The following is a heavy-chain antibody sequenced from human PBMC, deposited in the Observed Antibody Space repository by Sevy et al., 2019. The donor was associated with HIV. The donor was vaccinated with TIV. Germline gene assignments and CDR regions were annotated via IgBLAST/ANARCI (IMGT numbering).Heavy chain of an antibody. CDR3: ARDIYDSSGYSTFDY. D-gene: IGHD3-22*01. Sequence: SETLSLTCTVSGGSISSYYWSWIRQPAGKGLEWIGRIYTSGSTNYNPSLKSRVTMSVDTSKNQFSLKLSSVTAADPAVYYCARDIYDSSGYSTFDYWGQGTLVTVSS. V-gene: IGHV4-4*07. CDR2: IYTSGST. J-gene: IGHJ4*02. CDR1: GGSISSYY.